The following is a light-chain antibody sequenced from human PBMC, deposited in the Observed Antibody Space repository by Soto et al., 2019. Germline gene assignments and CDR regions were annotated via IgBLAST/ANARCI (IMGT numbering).Light chain of an antibody. CDR1: QSVSSF. J-gene: IGKJ4*01. Sequence: EIVLTQSPATLSLSPGERATLSCRASQSVSSFLAWYQQTPGQAPRLLIYDASNRATGIPARFSGSGSGTDFTLTISSLEPEDFAVYYCHQRSSWPLTFGGGTKVEIK. V-gene: IGKV3-11*01. CDR3: HQRSSWPLT. CDR2: DAS.